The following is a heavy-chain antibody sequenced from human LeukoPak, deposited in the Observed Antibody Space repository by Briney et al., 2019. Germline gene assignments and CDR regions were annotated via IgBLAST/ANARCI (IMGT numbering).Heavy chain of an antibody. V-gene: IGHV3-23*01. CDR1: GFTFSSYW. CDR3: AKDGQGGLRDY. J-gene: IGHJ4*02. D-gene: IGHD1-26*01. Sequence: GGSLRLSCVASGFTFSSYWMHWVRQDPRKGLVWVSAISGSGGSTYYADSVKGRFTISRDNSKNTLYLQMNSLRAEDTAVYYCAKDGQGGLRDYWGQGTLVTVSS. CDR2: ISGSGGST.